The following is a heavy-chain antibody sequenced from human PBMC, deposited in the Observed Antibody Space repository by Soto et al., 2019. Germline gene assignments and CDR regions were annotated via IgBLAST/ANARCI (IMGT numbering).Heavy chain of an antibody. CDR2: ISAYNGNT. CDR1: GYTFTSYG. V-gene: IGHV1-18*01. J-gene: IGHJ6*02. D-gene: IGHD3-22*01. CDR3: ARDPPYYYDSSGYYYTPGYDYYYYGLDV. Sequence: GASVKVSCKASGYTFTSYGISWVRQAPGQGLEWMGWISAYNGNTNYAQKLQGRVTMTTDTSTSTAYMELRSLRSDDTAVYYCARDPPYYYDSSGYYYTPGYDYYYYGLDVWGQGTTVXVSS.